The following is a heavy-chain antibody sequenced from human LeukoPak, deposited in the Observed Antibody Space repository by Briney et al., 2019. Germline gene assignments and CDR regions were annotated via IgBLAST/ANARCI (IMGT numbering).Heavy chain of an antibody. J-gene: IGHJ6*04. CDR1: GYSISSGYY. CDR3: ARERGTGYYYYYGMDV. Sequence: SETLSLTCAVSGYSISSGYYWGWIRQPPGKGLEWIGSIYHSGSTYYNPSLKSRDTISVDTSKNQFSLKLSSVTAADTAVYYCARERGTGYYYYYGMDVWGKGTTVTVSS. D-gene: IGHD1-14*01. CDR2: IYHSGST. V-gene: IGHV4-38-2*02.